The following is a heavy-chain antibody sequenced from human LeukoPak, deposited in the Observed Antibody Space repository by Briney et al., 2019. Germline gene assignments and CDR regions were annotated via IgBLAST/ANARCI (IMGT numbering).Heavy chain of an antibody. CDR3: ARDLRVSVAGTRRFDY. V-gene: IGHV3-30-3*01. D-gene: IGHD6-19*01. J-gene: IGHJ4*02. CDR1: GFTFSNYA. Sequence: PGGSLRLSCAASGFTFSNYAMHWVRQSPGKGLEWLAFVSYDGTKNYYADSVQGRFTISRDNSTNTLYLQMNRLRPDDTAVYYCARDLRVSVAGTRRFDYWGQGTLVTVSS. CDR2: VSYDGTKN.